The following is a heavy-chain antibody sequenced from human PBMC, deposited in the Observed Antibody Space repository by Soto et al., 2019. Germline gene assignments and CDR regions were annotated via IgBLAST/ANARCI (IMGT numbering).Heavy chain of an antibody. CDR1: GGTFSRYA. J-gene: IGHJ6*02. CDR2: IIPIFGTA. Sequence: SVKVSCKASGGTFSRYAISWVRQAPGQGLEWMGGIIPIFGTANYAQKFQGRVTITADESTSTAYMELSSLRSEDTAVYYCARAGYYYDSKPPNYYGMDVWGQGTTVTVSS. CDR3: ARAGYYYDSKPPNYYGMDV. D-gene: IGHD3-22*01. V-gene: IGHV1-69*13.